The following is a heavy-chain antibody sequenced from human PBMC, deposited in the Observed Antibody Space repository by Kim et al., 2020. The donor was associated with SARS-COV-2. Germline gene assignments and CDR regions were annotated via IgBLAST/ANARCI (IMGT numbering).Heavy chain of an antibody. CDR2: GET. CDR3: ATGVWDTSL. V-gene: IGHV1-24*01. J-gene: IGHJ4*02. D-gene: IGHD2-8*01. Sequence: GETIYAQKFQGRVTMTEDTSTDTAYMELSSLRSEDTAVYYCATGVWDTSLWGQGTLVTVSS.